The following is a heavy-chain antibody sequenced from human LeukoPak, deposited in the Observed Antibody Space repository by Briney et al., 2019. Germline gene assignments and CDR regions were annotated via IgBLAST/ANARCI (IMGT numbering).Heavy chain of an antibody. D-gene: IGHD6-13*01. V-gene: IGHV3-23*01. Sequence: PGGSLRLSCAASGFNFSSYAMSWVRQPPGKGREWVAAISGSGGSTYYADSVTGRFTISRDNSKNTLYLQMNSMRAEDTAVYYCAKALAGTRPHFDYWGQGTLVTVSS. CDR3: AKALAGTRPHFDY. J-gene: IGHJ4*02. CDR2: ISGSGGST. CDR1: GFNFSSYA.